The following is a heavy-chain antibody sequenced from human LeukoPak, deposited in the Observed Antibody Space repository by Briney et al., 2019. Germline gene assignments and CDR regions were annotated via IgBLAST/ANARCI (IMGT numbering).Heavy chain of an antibody. D-gene: IGHD3-10*01. CDR3: AVEGSGSYEFDY. V-gene: IGHV4-30-4*08. J-gene: IGHJ4*02. Sequence: PSETLYLTCTVSGGSISSGDYYWSWIRQPPGKGLEWIGYIYYSGSTYYNPSLKSRVTISVDTSKNQFSLKLSSVTAADTAVYYCAVEGSGSYEFDYWGQGTLVTVSS. CDR1: GGSISSGDYY. CDR2: IYYSGST.